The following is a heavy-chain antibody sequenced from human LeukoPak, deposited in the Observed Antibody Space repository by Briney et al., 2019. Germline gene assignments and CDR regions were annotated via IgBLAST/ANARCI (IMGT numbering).Heavy chain of an antibody. CDR3: GRVGRSSLYYYYMDV. CDR1: GFIFSSYE. CDR2: ISSSGGTR. V-gene: IGHV3-48*03. D-gene: IGHD6-13*01. J-gene: IGHJ6*03. Sequence: VGSLRLSCAASGFIFSSYEMNWVRQAPGKGLEWVSYISSSGGTRYYADSVKGAFTISRDNAKNSPYLQIYTLRAQDTAFYYSGRVGRSSLYYYYMDVWGKGTTVIISS.